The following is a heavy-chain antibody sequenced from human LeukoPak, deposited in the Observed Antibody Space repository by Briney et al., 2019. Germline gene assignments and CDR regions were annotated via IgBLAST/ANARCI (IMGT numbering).Heavy chain of an antibody. CDR2: IIPIFGTA. J-gene: IGHJ4*02. V-gene: IGHV1-69*01. CDR1: GGTFSSYA. D-gene: IGHD2-15*01. CDR3: ARDSCSGGTCAMRSFDY. Sequence: ASVKVSCKASGGTFSSYAISWVRQAPGQGLEWMGGIIPIFGTANYAQKFQGRVTITADESTSTAYMELSSLRSEDTAVYYCARDSCSGGTCAMRSFDYWGQGTLVTVSS.